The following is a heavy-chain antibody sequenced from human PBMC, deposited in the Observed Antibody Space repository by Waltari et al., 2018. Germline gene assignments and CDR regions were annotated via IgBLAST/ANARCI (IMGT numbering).Heavy chain of an antibody. J-gene: IGHJ4*02. Sequence: QVQLVQSGAEVKKPGSSVKVSCKASGGTFSSYAISWVRQAPGQGLEWMGGISPICGTANYAQKFQGRGTSTADESTSTAYMELSSLRSEDTAVYYCARSESHSSGWLFDYWGQGTLVTVSS. CDR2: ISPICGTA. V-gene: IGHV1-69*01. CDR1: GGTFSSYA. CDR3: ARSESHSSGWLFDY. D-gene: IGHD6-19*01.